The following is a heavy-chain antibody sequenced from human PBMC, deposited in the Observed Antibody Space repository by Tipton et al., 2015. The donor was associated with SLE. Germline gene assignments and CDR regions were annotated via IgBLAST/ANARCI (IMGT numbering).Heavy chain of an antibody. CDR2: IWYDGGNK. Sequence: RSLRLSCAASGFTFSNYEMNWVRQAPGKGLEWVALIWYDGGNKNYADSVKGRFTISRDNSKNTLYLEINSLRAEDTAVYYCARERENDYGDYGYYFDNWGQGTLVTVSS. J-gene: IGHJ4*02. V-gene: IGHV3-33*08. CDR3: ARERENDYGDYGYYFDN. CDR1: GFTFSNYE. D-gene: IGHD4-17*01.